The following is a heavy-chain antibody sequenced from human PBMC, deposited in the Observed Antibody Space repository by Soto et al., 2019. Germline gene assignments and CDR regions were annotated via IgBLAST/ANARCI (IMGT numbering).Heavy chain of an antibody. J-gene: IGHJ4*02. Sequence: QLRLQESGPGLVKPSETLSLTCTVSGGSISRSSYYWGWIRQPPGKGLEWIGSIYYSGSTHYNPSLKSRVPRSGDTSKHQCSLKLSSVTAADTGGYYCATLWFGAADSWGQGTLVTVSS. CDR2: IYYSGST. V-gene: IGHV4-39*01. D-gene: IGHD3-10*01. CDR3: ATLWFGAADS. CDR1: GGSISRSSYY.